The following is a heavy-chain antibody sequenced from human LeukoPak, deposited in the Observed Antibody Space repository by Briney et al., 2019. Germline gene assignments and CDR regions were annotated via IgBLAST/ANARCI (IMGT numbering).Heavy chain of an antibody. D-gene: IGHD3-22*01. CDR1: GFTFSSYA. V-gene: IGHV3-23*01. CDR2: ISGSGGST. Sequence: GGSLRLSCAASGFTFSSYAMSWVRQAPGKGLEWVSAISGSGGSTYYADSVKGRFTVSRDNPKNTLYLQMNSLRAEDTAVYYCAKQRDYYDSSGYYRGYYFDYWGQGTLVTVSP. CDR3: AKQRDYYDSSGYYRGYYFDY. J-gene: IGHJ4*02.